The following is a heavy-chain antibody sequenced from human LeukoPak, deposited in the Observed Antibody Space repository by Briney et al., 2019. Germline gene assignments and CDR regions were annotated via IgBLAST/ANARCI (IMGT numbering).Heavy chain of an antibody. CDR1: GYTFTDYY. V-gene: IGHV1-2*02. D-gene: IGHD3-16*01. CDR3: ARDLHDYVSYYFDY. CDR2: IDPNSGAT. Sequence: ASVKVSCKASGYTFTDYYIHWVRQAPGQGLEWMGWIDPNSGATNYAQKFQGRVTMTRDTSISTAYMELSRLRSDDTAVYYCARDLHDYVSYYFDYWGQGTLVTVSS. J-gene: IGHJ4*02.